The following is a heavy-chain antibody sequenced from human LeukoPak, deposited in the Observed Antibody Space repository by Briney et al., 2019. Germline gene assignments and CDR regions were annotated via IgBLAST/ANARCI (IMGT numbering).Heavy chain of an antibody. V-gene: IGHV3-7*01. CDR2: IKQDGSEK. D-gene: IGHD6-13*01. CDR3: ARCKGGSSSWYHGAFDI. Sequence: GSLRLSCAASGFTFSSYWMSWVRQAPGKGLEWVATIKQDGSEKYYVDSVKGRFTISRDNAKNSLYLQMNSLRAEDTAVYYCARCKGGSSSWYHGAFDIWGQGTMVTVSS. J-gene: IGHJ3*02. CDR1: GFTFSSYW.